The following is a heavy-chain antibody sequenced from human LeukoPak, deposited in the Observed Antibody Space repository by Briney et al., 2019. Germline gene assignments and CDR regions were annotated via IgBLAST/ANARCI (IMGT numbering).Heavy chain of an antibody. D-gene: IGHD6-19*01. Sequence: ASVKVSCKVSGYTLTELSMHWVRQAPGKGLEWMGGFDPEGGETIYAQKFQGRVTMTEDTSTDTAYMELSSLRSEDTAVYYCATGTPVAGLFDYWGQGTLVTVSS. V-gene: IGHV1-24*01. CDR3: ATGTPVAGLFDY. CDR2: FDPEGGET. CDR1: GYTLTELS. J-gene: IGHJ4*02.